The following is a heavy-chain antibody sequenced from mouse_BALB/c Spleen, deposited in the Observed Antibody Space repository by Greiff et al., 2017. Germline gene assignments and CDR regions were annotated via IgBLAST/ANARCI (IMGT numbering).Heavy chain of an antibody. D-gene: IGHD2-1*01. Sequence: QVQLQQSGAELVRPGTSVKVSCKASGYAFTNYLLEWVKQRPGQGLEWIGVINPGSGGTNYNEKFKGKATLTADKSSSTAYMQLSSLTSDDSAVYFCARSSGNYVYYAMDYWGQGTSVTVSS. CDR3: ARSSGNYVYYAMDY. CDR2: INPGSGGT. V-gene: IGHV1-54*01. CDR1: GYAFTNYL. J-gene: IGHJ4*01.